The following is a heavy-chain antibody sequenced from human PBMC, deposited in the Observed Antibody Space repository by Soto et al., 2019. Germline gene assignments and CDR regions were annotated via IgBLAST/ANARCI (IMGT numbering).Heavy chain of an antibody. CDR1: GGSFSGHS. J-gene: IGHJ5*01. D-gene: IGHD3-22*01. CDR2: INHSGRV. Sequence: SETLSLTCAVYGGSFSGHSWTWIRQSPGKGLEWIGDINHSGRVNYSPSLKSRVTISLDTSKNQFSLTLSAVTAADTAMYYCSTRAYDTNGYYRFDPWGQGXLVTVYS. V-gene: IGHV4-34*01. CDR3: STRAYDTNGYYRFDP.